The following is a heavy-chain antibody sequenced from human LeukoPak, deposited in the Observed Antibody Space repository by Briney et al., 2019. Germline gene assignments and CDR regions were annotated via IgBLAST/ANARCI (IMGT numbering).Heavy chain of an antibody. CDR3: AKDLQPYDILTPFDY. CDR2: ISGSGGST. D-gene: IGHD3-9*01. CDR1: GFTFSSYG. V-gene: IGHV3-23*01. Sequence: GGSLRLSCAASGFTFSSYGMSWVRQAPGKGLEWVSGISGSGGSTYYADSVKGRFTISRDNSKNTLYLQMNSLRAEDTAVYYCAKDLQPYDILTPFDYWGQGTLVTVSS. J-gene: IGHJ4*02.